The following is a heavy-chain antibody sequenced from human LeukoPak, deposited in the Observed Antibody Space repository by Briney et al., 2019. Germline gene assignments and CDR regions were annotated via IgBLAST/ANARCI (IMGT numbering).Heavy chain of an antibody. V-gene: IGHV4-39*01. CDR1: GGSISSYY. CDR3: ARLGSDSSGYYYDY. J-gene: IGHJ4*02. Sequence: PSETLSLTCTVSGGSISSYYWGWIRQPPGKGLEWIGSIYYSGSTYYNPSLKSRVTISVDTSKNQFSLKLSSVTAADTAVYYCARLGSDSSGYYYDYWGQGTLVTVSS. CDR2: IYYSGST. D-gene: IGHD3-22*01.